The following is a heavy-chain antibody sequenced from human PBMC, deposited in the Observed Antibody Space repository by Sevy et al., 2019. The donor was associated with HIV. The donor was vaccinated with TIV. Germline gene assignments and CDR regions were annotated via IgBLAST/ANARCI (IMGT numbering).Heavy chain of an antibody. CDR3: AIARYNYGSFYFDY. J-gene: IGHJ4*02. CDR2: ISSGGTII. Sequence: GESLKISCAASGFTFSDSYMSWFRQAPGKGLEWVSYISSGGTIIYYADSVKGRFTISRDNAKNSLYLQMNSLRAEDTAVYYCAIARYNYGSFYFDYWGQGTLVTVSS. V-gene: IGHV3-11*01. D-gene: IGHD5-18*01. CDR1: GFTFSDSY.